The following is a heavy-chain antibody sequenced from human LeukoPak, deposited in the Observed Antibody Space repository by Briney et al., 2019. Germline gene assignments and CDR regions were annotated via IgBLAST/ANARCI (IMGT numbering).Heavy chain of an antibody. Sequence: SQTLSLTCAVSGGSISSGGYSWSWIRQPPGEGLEWIGYIYHSGSTYYNPSLKSRVTISVDRSKNQFSLKLSSVTAADTAVYYCARGKYYYDSSGYSSDAFDIWGQGTMVTVSS. D-gene: IGHD3-22*01. CDR3: ARGKYYYDSSGYSSDAFDI. V-gene: IGHV4-30-2*01. CDR2: IYHSGST. CDR1: GGSISSGGYS. J-gene: IGHJ3*02.